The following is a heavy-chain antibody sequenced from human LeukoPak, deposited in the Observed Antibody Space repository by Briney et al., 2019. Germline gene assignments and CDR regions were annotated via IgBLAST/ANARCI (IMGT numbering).Heavy chain of an antibody. J-gene: IGHJ4*02. D-gene: IGHD1-26*01. Sequence: GGSLRLSCAASGFTLSGYWMSWVRQAPGKGLEWVANIKVDGSEKNYVDSVKGRLTISRGNAKNSLYLQMNSLRVEDTAVYYCAREIPGGATTLDYWGQGTLVTVSS. CDR1: GFTLSGYW. V-gene: IGHV3-7*01. CDR3: AREIPGGATTLDY. CDR2: IKVDGSEK.